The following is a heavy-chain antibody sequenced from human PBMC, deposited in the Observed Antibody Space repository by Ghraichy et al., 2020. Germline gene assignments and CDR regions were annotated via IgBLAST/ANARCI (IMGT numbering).Heavy chain of an antibody. D-gene: IGHD6-6*01. CDR1: GGSFSGYY. V-gene: IGHV4-34*01. J-gene: IGHJ4*02. CDR2: INHSGST. Sequence: SQTLSLTCAVYGGSFSGYYWSWIRQPPGKGLEWIGEINHSGSTNYNPSLKSRVTISVDTSKNQFSLKLSSVTAADTAVYYCARGEYSSSSSFDYWGQGTLVTVSS. CDR3: ARGEYSSSSSFDY.